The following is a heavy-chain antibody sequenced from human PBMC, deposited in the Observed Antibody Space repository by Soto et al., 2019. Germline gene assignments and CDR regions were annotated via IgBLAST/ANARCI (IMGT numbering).Heavy chain of an antibody. D-gene: IGHD4-17*01. J-gene: IGHJ3*02. V-gene: IGHV3-23*01. CDR3: AKAVHDYGDYVGAFDI. Sequence: PGGSLRLACAASGFTFSSYAMSWVRQAPGKGLEWVSAISGSGGSTYYADSVKGRFTISRDNSKNTLYLQMNSLRAEDTAVYYCAKAVHDYGDYVGAFDIWGQGTMVTVSS. CDR1: GFTFSSYA. CDR2: ISGSGGST.